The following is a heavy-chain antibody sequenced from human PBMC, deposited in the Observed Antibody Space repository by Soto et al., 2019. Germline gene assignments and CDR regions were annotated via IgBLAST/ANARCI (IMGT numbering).Heavy chain of an antibody. V-gene: IGHV3-21*01. J-gene: IGHJ4*02. CDR2: ISSRSDI. CDR3: AKNDDSFDY. Sequence: GGSLRLSCVGSGFTFSTYSINWVRQAPGKGLEWVSSISSRSDIYYADSVKGRFIISRDNSRNTLFLQMNSLRAEDTAVNYCAKNDDSFDYWGQGTLVTVSS. CDR1: GFTFSTYS.